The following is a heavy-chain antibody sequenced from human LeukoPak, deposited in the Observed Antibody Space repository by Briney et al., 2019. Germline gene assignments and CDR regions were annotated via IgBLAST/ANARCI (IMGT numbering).Heavy chain of an antibody. CDR2: IYYSGST. V-gene: IGHV4-39*01. CDR1: GGSISSSSYY. J-gene: IGHJ6*02. D-gene: IGHD3-10*01. CDR3: ARHVAGGGGDYYYYYGMDV. Sequence: PSETLSLTCTVSGGSISSSSYYWGWLRQPPGKGLEWIVSIYYSGSTYYNPSLKSRFTISVDTAKNQFSLKLSSVTAADTAVYYCARHVAGGGGDYYYYYGMDVWGQGTTVTVSS.